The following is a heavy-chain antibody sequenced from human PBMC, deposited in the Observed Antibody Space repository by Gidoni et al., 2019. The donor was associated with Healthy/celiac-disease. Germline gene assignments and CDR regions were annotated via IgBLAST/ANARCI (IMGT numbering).Heavy chain of an antibody. CDR3: TTNIVVVPATRDYYYYGMDV. Sequence: EVQLVESGGGLVKPGGSLRLSCAASGFTFSNAWMSWVRQAPGKGLEWVGRIKSKTDGGTTDYAAPVKGRFTISRDDSKNTLYLQMNSLKTEDTAVYYCTTNIVVVPATRDYYYYGMDVWGQGTTVTVSS. V-gene: IGHV3-15*01. D-gene: IGHD2-2*01. CDR1: GFTFSNAW. CDR2: IKSKTDGGTT. J-gene: IGHJ6*02.